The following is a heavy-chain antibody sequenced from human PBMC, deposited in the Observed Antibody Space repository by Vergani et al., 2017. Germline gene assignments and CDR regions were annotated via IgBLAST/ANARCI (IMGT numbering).Heavy chain of an antibody. J-gene: IGHJ4*02. D-gene: IGHD2-2*01. V-gene: IGHV4-4*07. Sequence: QVQLQESGPGLVKPSETLSLTCTVSGGSISSYYWSWIRQPAGKGLEWIGRIYTSGSTNYNPSLKSRVTMSVDTSKNQFSLKLSSVTAADTSVYYCARAPHCSSTSCYFDYWGQGTLVTVSS. CDR3: ARAPHCSSTSCYFDY. CDR1: GGSISSYY. CDR2: IYTSGST.